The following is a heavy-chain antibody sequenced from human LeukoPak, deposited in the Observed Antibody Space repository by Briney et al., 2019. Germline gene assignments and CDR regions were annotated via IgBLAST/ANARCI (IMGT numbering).Heavy chain of an antibody. D-gene: IGHD1-26*01. Sequence: GGSLRLSCAASGFTFSSYSMNWVRQAPGKGLEWVSYNSSSSSTIYYADSVKGRFTISRDNAKNSLYLQMNSLRAEDTAVYYCARGGIVGATNYFDYWGQGTLVTVSS. CDR2: NSSSSSTI. V-gene: IGHV3-48*01. J-gene: IGHJ4*02. CDR1: GFTFSSYS. CDR3: ARGGIVGATNYFDY.